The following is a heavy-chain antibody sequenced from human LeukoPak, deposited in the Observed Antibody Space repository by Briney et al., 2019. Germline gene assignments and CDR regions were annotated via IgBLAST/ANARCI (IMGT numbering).Heavy chain of an antibody. V-gene: IGHV4-59*01. CDR2: IYYSGST. Sequence: PSETLSLTCAVYGGSFSGYYWSWIRQPPGKGLEWIGYIYYSGSTNYNPSLKSRVTISVDTSKNQFPLKLSSVTAADTAVYYCARVRGSLDYWGQGTLVTVSS. D-gene: IGHD3-10*01. CDR1: GGSFSGYY. J-gene: IGHJ4*02. CDR3: ARVRGSLDY.